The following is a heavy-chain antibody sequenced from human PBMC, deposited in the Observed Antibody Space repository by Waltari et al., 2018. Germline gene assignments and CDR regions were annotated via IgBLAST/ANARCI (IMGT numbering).Heavy chain of an antibody. J-gene: IGHJ5*02. CDR2: LNNGGDYK. V-gene: IGHV3-21*06. CDR1: GFRFDEYS. CDR3: ARGKAFDP. Sequence: VRLVESGGGRFEPGESLRLSCVGSGFRFDEYSMNWVRQAPGKGLECVSSLNNGGDYKGYADSVEGRFTISRDNDKNTLYLQMNDLRVDDTAIYYCARGKAFDPWGQGTRVNVSS.